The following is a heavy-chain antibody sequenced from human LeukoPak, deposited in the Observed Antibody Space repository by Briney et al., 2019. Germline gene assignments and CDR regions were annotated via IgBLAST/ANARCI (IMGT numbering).Heavy chain of an antibody. V-gene: IGHV3-74*01. J-gene: IGHJ4*02. D-gene: IGHD2-2*01. CDR1: GFTFSTYC. CDR3: AMGYCSSTSCQPLGY. Sequence: GGSLRLSCAASGFTFSTYCMHWVRQAPGKGPMWVSRICPDGTVTNYADSVKARFIISRDNARNTVYLQMNSLRVEDTAVYYCAMGYCSSTSCQPLGYWGQGTLVTVSS. CDR2: ICPDGTVT.